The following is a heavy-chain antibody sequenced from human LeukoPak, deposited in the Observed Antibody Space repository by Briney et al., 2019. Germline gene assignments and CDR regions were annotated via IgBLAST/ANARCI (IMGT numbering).Heavy chain of an antibody. CDR3: TRFYGDYVGYYYGMDV. Sequence: GGSLRLSCAASGFALSSHWMTWVRQVPGRGPEWVANVNRDGSETYYLDSVKGRFTISKDNAKNSLYLQMNSLKTEDTAVYYCTRFYGDYVGYYYGMDVWGQGTTVTVSS. CDR1: GFALSSHW. CDR2: VNRDGSET. D-gene: IGHD4-17*01. V-gene: IGHV3-7*03. J-gene: IGHJ6*02.